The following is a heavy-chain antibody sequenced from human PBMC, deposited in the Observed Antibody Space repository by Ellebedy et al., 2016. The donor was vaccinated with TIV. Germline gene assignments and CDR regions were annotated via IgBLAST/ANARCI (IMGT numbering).Heavy chain of an antibody. D-gene: IGHD3-9*01. J-gene: IGHJ3*02. CDR3: ANIWYGRSVDAFDT. Sequence: GGSLRLSXAASGFTFSSYAMSWVRQAPGKGLEWVANIKEDGSDKYYVDSVKGRFTISRDNAKKSLYLQLNSLRAEDTAVYYCANIWYGRSVDAFDTWGQGTRVTVSS. CDR2: IKEDGSDK. V-gene: IGHV3-7*03. CDR1: GFTFSSYA.